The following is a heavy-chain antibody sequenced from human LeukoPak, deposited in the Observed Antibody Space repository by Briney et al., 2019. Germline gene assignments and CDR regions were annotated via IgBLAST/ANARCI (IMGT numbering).Heavy chain of an antibody. Sequence: PGGSLRLSCAASGFTFSSYSMNWVRQAPGKGLEWVSSISSSSSYIYYANSVKGRFTISRDKPKNSLYLQMNSLRAEDTAVYYCARADLGHYFDYWGQGTLVTVSS. CDR1: GFTFSSYS. CDR2: ISSSSSYI. CDR3: ARADLGHYFDY. J-gene: IGHJ4*02. V-gene: IGHV3-21*01. D-gene: IGHD7-27*01.